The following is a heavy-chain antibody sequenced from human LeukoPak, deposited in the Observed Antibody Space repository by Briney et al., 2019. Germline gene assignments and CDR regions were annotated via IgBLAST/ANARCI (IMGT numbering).Heavy chain of an antibody. V-gene: IGHV3-23*01. J-gene: IGHJ4*02. D-gene: IGHD6-13*01. CDR3: AKDRAYAHIAAAGYDY. CDR1: GCTFSSYA. Sequence: GGSLRLSCAASGCTFSSYAMSWVRQAPGKGLEWVSAISGSGGSTYYADSVKGRFTISRDNSKNTLYLQMNSLRAEDTAVYYCAKDRAYAHIAAAGYDYWGQGTLVTVSS. CDR2: ISGSGGST.